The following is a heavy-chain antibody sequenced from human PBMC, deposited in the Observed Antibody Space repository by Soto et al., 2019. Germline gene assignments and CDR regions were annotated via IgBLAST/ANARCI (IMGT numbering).Heavy chain of an antibody. J-gene: IGHJ4*02. CDR1: GFTFSSYA. D-gene: IGHD6-6*01. Sequence: QVQLVESGGGVVQPGKSLRLSCAASGFTFSSYAMHWARQAPGKGLEWVTVISIRGGDEYYAECVRSRITISRDDSKNTLYLQMDSWRVEDTDVYYCARGTIVARQHLDYWGQGTLVTVSS. CDR2: ISIRGGDE. CDR3: ARGTIVARQHLDY. V-gene: IGHV3-30*03.